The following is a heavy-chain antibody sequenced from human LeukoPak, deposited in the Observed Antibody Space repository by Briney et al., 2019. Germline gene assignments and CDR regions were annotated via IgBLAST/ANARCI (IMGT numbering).Heavy chain of an antibody. Sequence: ASVKVSCKASGYTFTSYGISWVRQAPGQGLEWMGWISAYNGNTNYAQKLQGRVTMTTDPSTSTGYMELRSRRSEDTAVYYCARADILTGYYSPFDYWGQGTLVTVSS. J-gene: IGHJ4*02. CDR2: ISAYNGNT. V-gene: IGHV1-18*01. CDR1: GYTFTSYG. CDR3: ARADILTGYYSPFDY. D-gene: IGHD3-9*01.